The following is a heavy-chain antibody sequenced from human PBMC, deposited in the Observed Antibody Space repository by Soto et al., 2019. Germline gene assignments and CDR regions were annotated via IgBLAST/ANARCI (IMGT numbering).Heavy chain of an antibody. CDR3: ATEVDDSSGYYYVY. J-gene: IGHJ4*02. CDR2: IKSKSDGGTT. CDR1: GITFSNAW. Sequence: GGSLRLSCAASGITFSNAWMSWVRQAPGKGLEWVGRIKSKSDGGTTDNAAHVKGRFTISRDDSKYTLYLQMNSLKIEDTAVYYWATEVDDSSGYYYVYWGQGTLVTVSS. D-gene: IGHD3-22*01. V-gene: IGHV3-15*01.